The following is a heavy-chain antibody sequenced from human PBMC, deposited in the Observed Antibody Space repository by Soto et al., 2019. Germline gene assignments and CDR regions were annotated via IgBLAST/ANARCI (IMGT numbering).Heavy chain of an antibody. V-gene: IGHV3-48*01. J-gene: IGHJ4*02. CDR1: GFTFSDYS. CDR3: ARVGLPSRIAAWRDFDF. CDR2: ISSDSKTI. D-gene: IGHD6-13*01. Sequence: EVQLVESGGGLVHPGGSLRLSCAASGFTFSDYSMNWVRQAPGKGLEWVAYISSDSKTIFYADSVKGRFTISRDNAKNSLYLQMNNLRAEDTAVFYCARVGLPSRIAAWRDFDFWGQGTLVTVSS.